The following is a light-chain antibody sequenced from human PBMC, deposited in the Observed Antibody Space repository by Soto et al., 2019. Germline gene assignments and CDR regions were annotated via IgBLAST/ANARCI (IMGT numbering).Light chain of an antibody. CDR3: QQYDTYFRYT. J-gene: IGKJ2*01. Sequence: EIVMTQSPATLSVSPGGRATLSCRASQSISDTLAWYQQKPGQAPRLLIYGASTRAPGFPARFSGSGSGTDFTLTISSLQSDDFATYYCQQYDTYFRYTFGQGTKLDIK. CDR2: GAS. V-gene: IGKV3-15*01. CDR1: QSISDT.